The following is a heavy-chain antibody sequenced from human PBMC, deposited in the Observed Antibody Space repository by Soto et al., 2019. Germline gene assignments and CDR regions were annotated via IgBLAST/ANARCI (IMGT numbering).Heavy chain of an antibody. D-gene: IGHD2-8*01. CDR1: GGSVSSVGYY. V-gene: IGHV4-31*03. CDR3: VRGGSCTNGVCSVFDY. J-gene: IGHJ4*02. CDR2: ITYSGNT. Sequence: LSLTCTVSGGSVSSVGYYWSWIRQHPGKGLEWIGYITYSGNTYYNPSLESRVTMSADTSKNQFSLKLSSVTAADTAVYFCVRGGSCTNGVCSVFDYWGQGTLVTVSS.